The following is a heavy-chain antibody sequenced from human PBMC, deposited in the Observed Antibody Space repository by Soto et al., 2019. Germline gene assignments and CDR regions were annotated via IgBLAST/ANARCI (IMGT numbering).Heavy chain of an antibody. D-gene: IGHD3-10*01. Sequence: QVQLQESGPGLVKPSQTLSLTCTVSGGSISSGAYYWSWIRQPQGKGLEWIGYIYYSGSAYPNPSLKSRVTISVDTSKNQFSLKLSSVTAADTAVYYCARVLYYGSGSSDLWGQGTLVTVSS. J-gene: IGHJ5*02. CDR2: IYYSGSA. CDR3: ARVLYYGSGSSDL. V-gene: IGHV4-30-4*01. CDR1: GGSISSGAYY.